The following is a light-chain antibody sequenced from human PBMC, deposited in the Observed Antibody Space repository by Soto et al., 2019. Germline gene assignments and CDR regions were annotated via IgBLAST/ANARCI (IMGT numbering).Light chain of an antibody. CDR2: KAS. CDR1: ESISSR. CDR3: QQYTADPLT. Sequence: DIQMTQSPSTLSASVGDRVTLTCRASESISSRLAWYQQKPGKAPNLLIYKASSLESGVPSTFSGSGSGTEFTLTISSLQPDDFATYYCQQYTADPLTFGGGTKVEIK. J-gene: IGKJ4*01. V-gene: IGKV1-5*03.